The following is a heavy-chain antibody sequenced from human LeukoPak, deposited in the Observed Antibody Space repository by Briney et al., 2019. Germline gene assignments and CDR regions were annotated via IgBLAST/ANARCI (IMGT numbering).Heavy chain of an antibody. CDR3: ARSITMVRGVLP. D-gene: IGHD3-10*01. J-gene: IGHJ5*02. Sequence: PSEXLSLTCAVYGGSFSGYYWSWIRQPPGKGLEWIGEINHSASTNYNPSLTSRVTISVDTSKNQFSLKLSSVTAADTAVYYCARSITMVRGVLPWGQGTLVTVSS. CDR2: INHSAST. CDR1: GGSFSGYY. V-gene: IGHV4-34*01.